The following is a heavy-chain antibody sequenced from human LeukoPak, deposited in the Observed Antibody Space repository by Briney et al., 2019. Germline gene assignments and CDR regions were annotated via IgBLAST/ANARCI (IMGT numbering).Heavy chain of an antibody. J-gene: IGHJ4*02. CDR3: ARSLWPEDY. Sequence: GGSLRLSCAASGFTFSSYGMHWVRQAPGKGLEWVAVISYDGSNKYYADSVKGRFTISIDNSKNTLYLQMNSLRVEDTAVYYCARSLWPEDYWGQGTLVTVSS. D-gene: IGHD2-15*01. CDR1: GFTFSSYG. CDR2: ISYDGSNK. V-gene: IGHV3-30*03.